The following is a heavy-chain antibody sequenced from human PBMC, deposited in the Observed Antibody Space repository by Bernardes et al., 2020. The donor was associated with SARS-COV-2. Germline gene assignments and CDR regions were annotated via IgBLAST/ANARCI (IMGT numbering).Heavy chain of an antibody. CDR2: IKKDGSFE. Sequence: GGSLRLSCAASGFTLSNYWMTWVRQAPGKGLEWVANIKKDGSFERYADSVRGRFTISRDNARNSLHLQMNSLRAEDTAVYFCARDLGISAAGTVGYFDAWSQGTLVTVCS. CDR3: ARDLGISAAGTVGYFDA. V-gene: IGHV3-7*01. CDR1: GFTLSNYW. D-gene: IGHD6-13*01. J-gene: IGHJ4*02.